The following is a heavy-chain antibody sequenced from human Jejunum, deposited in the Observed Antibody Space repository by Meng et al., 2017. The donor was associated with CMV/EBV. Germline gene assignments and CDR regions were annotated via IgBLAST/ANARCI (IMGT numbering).Heavy chain of an antibody. CDR3: ARSTVVNVGGN. V-gene: IGHV3-66*02. CDR2: TYSGGTT. D-gene: IGHD4-23*01. Sequence: CVASGVTVSSIFMSGVRQAPGKGLEWVSITYSGGTTYYADSVKGRFTIYRDNSKNTVFLQMNSLRAEDTAVYYCARSTVVNVGGNWGQGTLVTVSS. J-gene: IGHJ4*02. CDR1: GVTVSSIF.